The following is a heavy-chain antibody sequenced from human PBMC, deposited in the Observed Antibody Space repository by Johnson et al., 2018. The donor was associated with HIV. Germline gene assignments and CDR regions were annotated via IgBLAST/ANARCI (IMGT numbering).Heavy chain of an antibody. CDR2: INWTGGSK. D-gene: IGHD1-26*01. CDR1: GFTFDDYG. J-gene: IGHJ3*02. V-gene: IGHV3-20*04. CDR3: ARDRVGATALDI. Sequence: MLLVESGGGVVRPGGSLRPSCAASGFTFDDYGMSWVRQAPGKGLAWVSGINWTGGSKGYGDSVKVRFNIARDNAKNSLYMQMNSLRAEDKALYYSARDRVGATALDIWGHGTMVTVSS.